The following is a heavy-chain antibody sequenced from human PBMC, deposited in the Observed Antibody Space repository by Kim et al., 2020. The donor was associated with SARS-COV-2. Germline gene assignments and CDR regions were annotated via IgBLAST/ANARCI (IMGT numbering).Heavy chain of an antibody. Sequence: GGSLRLSCAASGFTFSNYEMIWVRQAPGRGLEWVSYISSSGGSILYADSVRGRFTISRDNAKNSLYLQMNSLRAEDTAVYYCVRDGSHYDSSGYDKLWDSWGQGTLVTVSS. D-gene: IGHD3-22*01. CDR3: VRDGSHYDSSGYDKLWDS. CDR2: ISSSGGSI. CDR1: GFTFSNYE. V-gene: IGHV3-48*03. J-gene: IGHJ4*02.